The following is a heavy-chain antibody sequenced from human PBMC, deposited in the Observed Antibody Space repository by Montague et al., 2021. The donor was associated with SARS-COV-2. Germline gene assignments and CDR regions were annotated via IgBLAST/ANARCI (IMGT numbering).Heavy chain of an antibody. V-gene: IGHV4-39*07. Sequence: SETLSLTCSVSGGSTNTMSYYWAWIRQSPGKGLEWIARVYYTGHTYYTPSLAARTAISLDPSTNHFSLTLSSVAADDTAIYYCATDRAEHYYFDDWGQGTPVIVSS. J-gene: IGHJ4*02. CDR2: VYYTGHT. CDR3: ATDRAEHYYFDD. CDR1: GGSTNTMSYY. D-gene: IGHD3-10*01.